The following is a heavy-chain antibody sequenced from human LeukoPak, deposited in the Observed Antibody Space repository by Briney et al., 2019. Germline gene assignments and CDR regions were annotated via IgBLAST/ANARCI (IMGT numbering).Heavy chain of an antibody. D-gene: IGHD4-17*01. CDR3: ARGSIYGDYDY. CDR1: GGTFSSYA. V-gene: IGHV1-69*04. Sequence: SVKVSCKASGGTFSSYAISWVRQAPGQGLEWMGRIIPILGIANYAQKFQGRVTITADKSTSTAYMELSSLRSEDTAVYYCARGSIYGDYDYWGQGTLVTVSS. J-gene: IGHJ4*02. CDR2: IIPILGIA.